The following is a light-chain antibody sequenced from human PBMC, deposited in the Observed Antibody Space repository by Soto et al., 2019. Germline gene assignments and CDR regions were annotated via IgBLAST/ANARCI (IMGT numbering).Light chain of an antibody. J-gene: IGKJ2*01. CDR1: RSVSSN. CDR2: GAS. V-gene: IGKV3-15*01. CDR3: QQYNNWPPYT. Sequence: IVMTQSPATLSVSPGERATLSCRASRSVSSNLAWYQQKPGQAPRLLMYGASTRATGIPARFSGSGSGTEFTLNIRRLQSEDFAVYYCQQYNNWPPYTFGQGTKLEIK.